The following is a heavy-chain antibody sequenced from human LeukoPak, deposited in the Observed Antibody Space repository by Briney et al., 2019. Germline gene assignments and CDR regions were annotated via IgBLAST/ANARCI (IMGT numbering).Heavy chain of an antibody. V-gene: IGHV4-34*01. CDR1: GGSFSGYY. Sequence: SETLSLTCAVYGGSFSGYYWSWIRQPPGKGLEWIGEINHSGSTNYNPSLKSRVTISVDTSKNQFSLKLSSVTAADTAVYYCARQYYYGSGSYPDFDYWGQGTLVTVSS. CDR2: INHSGST. D-gene: IGHD3-10*01. CDR3: ARQYYYGSGSYPDFDY. J-gene: IGHJ4*02.